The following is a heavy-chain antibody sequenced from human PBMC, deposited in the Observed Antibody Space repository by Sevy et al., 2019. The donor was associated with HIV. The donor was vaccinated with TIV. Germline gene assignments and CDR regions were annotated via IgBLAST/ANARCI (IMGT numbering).Heavy chain of an antibody. CDR2: INHSGST. D-gene: IGHD6-19*01. V-gene: IGHV4-34*01. CDR3: ARGPIAVAGTLFRAYYYYGMDI. J-gene: IGHJ6*02. CDR1: GGSFSGYY. Sequence: SETLSLTCAVYGGSFSGYYWSWIRQPPGKGLEWIGEINHSGSTNYNPSLKSRVTISVDTSKNQFSLKLGSVTAADTAVYYCARGPIAVAGTLFRAYYYYGMDIWGQGTTVTVSS.